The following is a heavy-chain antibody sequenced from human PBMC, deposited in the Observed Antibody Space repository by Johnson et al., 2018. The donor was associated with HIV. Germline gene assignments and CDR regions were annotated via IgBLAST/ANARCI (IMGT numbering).Heavy chain of an antibody. Sequence: QVQLFESGGGVVQPGRSLRLSCAASGITLSDYAMHWVRQAPGKGLEWVAVISYDGSNKYYADSVKGRFTNSRDNSKNTLYLQMNSLRAEDTAVYYCARAGAVGFDAFDIWGQGTMVTVSS. CDR1: GITLSDYA. D-gene: IGHD6-19*01. V-gene: IGHV3-30-3*01. CDR3: ARAGAVGFDAFDI. J-gene: IGHJ3*02. CDR2: ISYDGSNK.